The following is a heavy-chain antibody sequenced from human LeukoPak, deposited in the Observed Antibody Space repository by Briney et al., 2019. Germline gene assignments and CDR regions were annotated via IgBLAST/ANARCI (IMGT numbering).Heavy chain of an antibody. D-gene: IGHD3-22*01. Sequence: SETLSLTCTVSGGSISSSSYYWGWIRQPPGKGLEWIGSLYYSGSTYYNPSLKSRVTIFVDTSKNQFSLGLSSVTAADTAIYYCARQRYYYDSSGYYRYFDYWGQGTLVTVSS. CDR1: GGSISSSSYY. CDR2: LYYSGST. CDR3: ARQRYYYDSSGYYRYFDY. J-gene: IGHJ4*02. V-gene: IGHV4-39*01.